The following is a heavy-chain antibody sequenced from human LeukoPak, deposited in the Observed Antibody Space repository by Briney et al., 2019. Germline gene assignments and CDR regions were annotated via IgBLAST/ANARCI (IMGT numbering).Heavy chain of an antibody. Sequence: GASVKVSCKASGYTFTSYDINWVRQATGQGLEWMGWMNPNSGNTGYAQKFQGRVTMTRNTSISTAYMELSSLRSEDTAVYYCARPRFIPYYYGMDVWGQGITVTVSS. CDR2: MNPNSGNT. V-gene: IGHV1-8*01. CDR1: GYTFTSYD. J-gene: IGHJ6*02. CDR3: ARPRFIPYYYGMDV. D-gene: IGHD3-10*01.